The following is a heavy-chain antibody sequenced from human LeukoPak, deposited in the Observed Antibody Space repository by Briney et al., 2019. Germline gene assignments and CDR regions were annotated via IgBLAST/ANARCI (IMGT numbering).Heavy chain of an antibody. J-gene: IGHJ5*02. CDR3: AKDAQPRSRWFDP. Sequence: GGSLRLSCAASGFIFKDYWMIWVRQAPGKGLEWVANIKQDGSEKYYVDSVKGRFTISRDNAKNSLYLQMNTLRAEDTAMYYCAKDAQPRSRWFDPWDQGTLVTVSS. CDR2: IKQDGSEK. CDR1: GFIFKDYW. V-gene: IGHV3-7*03. D-gene: IGHD3-16*01.